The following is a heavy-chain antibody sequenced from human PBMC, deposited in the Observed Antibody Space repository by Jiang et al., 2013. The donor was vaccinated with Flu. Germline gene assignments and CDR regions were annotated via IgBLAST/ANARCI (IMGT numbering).Heavy chain of an antibody. Sequence: VQLVESGGGLVKPGGSLRLSCAASGFTFSSYSMNWVRQAPGKGLEWVSSISSSSSYIYYADSVKGRFTISRDNAKNSLYLQMNSLRAEDTAVYYCARDEVVQLWLRAVDYVGPREPWSTVSS. CDR1: GFTFSSYS. CDR3: ARDEVVQLWLRAVDY. CDR2: ISSSSSYI. J-gene: IGHJ4*01. V-gene: IGHV3-21*01. D-gene: IGHD5-18*01.